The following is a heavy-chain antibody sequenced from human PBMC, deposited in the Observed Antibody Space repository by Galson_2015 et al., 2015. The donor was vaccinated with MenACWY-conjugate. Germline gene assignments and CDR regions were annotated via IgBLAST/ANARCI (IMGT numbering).Heavy chain of an antibody. CDR3: ARDRVVVVPAAIGYYYYGMDV. Sequence: TLSLTCTVSGGSISSGGYYWSWIRQHPGKGLEWIGYIYYSGSTYYNPSLKSRVTISVDTSKNQFSLKLSSVTAADTAVYYCARDRVVVVPAAIGYYYYGMDVWGQGTTVTVSS. D-gene: IGHD2-2*02. CDR1: GGSISSGGYY. CDR2: IYYSGST. V-gene: IGHV4-31*03. J-gene: IGHJ6*02.